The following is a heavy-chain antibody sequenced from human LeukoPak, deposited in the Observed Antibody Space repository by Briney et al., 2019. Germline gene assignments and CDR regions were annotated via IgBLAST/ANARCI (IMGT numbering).Heavy chain of an antibody. D-gene: IGHD3-10*01. CDR1: GYTFTSYD. J-gene: IGHJ4*02. Sequence: GASVKVSCKASGYTFTSYDINWVRQATGQGLEWMGWMNPNSGNTGYAQKFQGRVTMTRNTSISTAYMELSSLRSEDTAVYYCARGLKITMVRGVPTQYYFDYWGQGTLVTVSS. CDR2: MNPNSGNT. CDR3: ARGLKITMVRGVPTQYYFDY. V-gene: IGHV1-8*01.